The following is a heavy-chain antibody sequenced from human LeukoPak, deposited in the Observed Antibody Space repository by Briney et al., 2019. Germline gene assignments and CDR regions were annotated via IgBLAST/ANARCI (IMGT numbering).Heavy chain of an antibody. V-gene: IGHV3-30*04. Sequence: PGGSLRLSWAASGFTFSSYAMHWVRQAPGKGLEWVAVISYDGSNKYYADSVKGRFTISRDNSKNTLYLQMNSLRAEDTAVYYCATSRPGYCSSTSCLGSDYWGQGTLVTVSS. CDR2: ISYDGSNK. CDR1: GFTFSSYA. J-gene: IGHJ4*02. D-gene: IGHD2-2*01. CDR3: ATSRPGYCSSTSCLGSDY.